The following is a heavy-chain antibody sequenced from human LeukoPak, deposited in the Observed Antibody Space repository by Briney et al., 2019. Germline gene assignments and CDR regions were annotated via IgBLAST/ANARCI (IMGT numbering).Heavy chain of an antibody. V-gene: IGHV3-11*01. CDR2: ISSSGSTI. Sequence: GGSLRLSCAASGFTFSDYYMSWIRQAPGRGLEWVSYISSSGSTIYYADSVKGRLTISRDNAKHSLYLQMNSLRAKDTAGYYLSRDPDDYGGNSRGVDYWGQGTLVTVSS. CDR3: SRDPDDYGGNSRGVDY. CDR1: GFTFSDYY. J-gene: IGHJ4*02. D-gene: IGHD4-23*01.